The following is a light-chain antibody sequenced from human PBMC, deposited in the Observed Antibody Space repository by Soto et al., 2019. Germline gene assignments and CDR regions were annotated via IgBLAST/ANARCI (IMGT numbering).Light chain of an antibody. V-gene: IGKV1-39*01. CDR3: QQSYSTLFS. Sequence: DIQMTQSPSSLSASVGDRVTITCQASQDIRKCLSWYQQKPGKAPKFLIYDATGLQSGVPLRFSGSGSGTDFSLTISSLQPEDFATYYCQQSYSTLFSFGGGTKVDIK. CDR1: QDIRKC. J-gene: IGKJ4*01. CDR2: DAT.